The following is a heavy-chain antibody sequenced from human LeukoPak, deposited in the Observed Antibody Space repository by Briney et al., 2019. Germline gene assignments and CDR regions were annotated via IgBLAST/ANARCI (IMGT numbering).Heavy chain of an antibody. CDR3: ARGRMAVAGSYEY. D-gene: IGHD6-19*01. J-gene: IGHJ4*02. V-gene: IGHV3-7*05. Sequence: GGSLTLSCAASGITFGSYWMTWVRQAPGKGLECVANIKPDGSEKHYVDSVEGRFTISRDNAKNSLFLEMNSLRAEDTAVYYGARGRMAVAGSYEYWGQGTLVTVSS. CDR1: GITFGSYW. CDR2: IKPDGSEK.